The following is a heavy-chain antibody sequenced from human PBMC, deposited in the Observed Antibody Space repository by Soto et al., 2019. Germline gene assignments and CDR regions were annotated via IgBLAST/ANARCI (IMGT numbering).Heavy chain of an antibody. J-gene: IGHJ6*02. Sequence: GGSLRLSCAASGFTVSSNYMSWVREAPGKGLEWVSVIYSGGSTYYADSVKGRFTISRDNSKNTLYLQMNSLRAEDTAVYYCARGGEWLGYYGMDVWGQGTTVTVSS. D-gene: IGHD6-19*01. CDR1: GFTVSSNY. CDR3: ARGGEWLGYYGMDV. V-gene: IGHV3-53*01. CDR2: IYSGGST.